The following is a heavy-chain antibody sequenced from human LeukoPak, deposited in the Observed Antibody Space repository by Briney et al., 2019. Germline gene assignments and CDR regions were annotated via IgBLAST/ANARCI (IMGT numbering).Heavy chain of an antibody. CDR3: ALYSYGLDY. Sequence: SETLSLTCTVSGGSISSSSYYRGWIRQPPGKGLEWIGSIYYSGSTYYNPSLKSRVTISVDTSKNQFSLKLSSVTAADTAVYYCALYSYGLDYWGQGTLVTVSS. CDR2: IYYSGST. J-gene: IGHJ4*02. D-gene: IGHD5-18*01. CDR1: GGSISSSSYY. V-gene: IGHV4-39*01.